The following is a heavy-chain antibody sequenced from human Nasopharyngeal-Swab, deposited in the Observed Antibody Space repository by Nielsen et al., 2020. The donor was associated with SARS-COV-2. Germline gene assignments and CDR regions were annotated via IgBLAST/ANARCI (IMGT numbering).Heavy chain of an antibody. CDR2: IYYSGST. CDR1: GGSISSGDYY. Sequence: SETLSLTCTVSGGSISSGDYYWNWIRQPPGKGLEWIGYIYYSGSTYYNPSLKSRVTISVDTSKNQFSLKLSSVTAADTAVYYCARAGHITFFGVVTRYFDYWGQGTLVTVSS. V-gene: IGHV4-30-4*01. CDR3: ARAGHITFFGVVTRYFDY. J-gene: IGHJ4*02. D-gene: IGHD3-3*01.